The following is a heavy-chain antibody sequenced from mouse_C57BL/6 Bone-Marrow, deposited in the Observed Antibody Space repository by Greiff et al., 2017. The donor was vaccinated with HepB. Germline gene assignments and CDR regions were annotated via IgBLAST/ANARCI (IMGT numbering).Heavy chain of an antibody. Sequence: QVQLQQPGAELVKPGASVKLSCKASGYTFTSYWMHWVKQRPGQGLEWIGKIHPNSGSTNYNEKFKSKATLTVDKSSSTAYMQLSSLTSEDSAVYYCARGRITTVVAPMDYWGQGTTVTVSS. D-gene: IGHD1-1*01. CDR1: GYTFTSYW. J-gene: IGHJ4*01. CDR2: IHPNSGST. V-gene: IGHV1-64*01. CDR3: ARGRITTVVAPMDY.